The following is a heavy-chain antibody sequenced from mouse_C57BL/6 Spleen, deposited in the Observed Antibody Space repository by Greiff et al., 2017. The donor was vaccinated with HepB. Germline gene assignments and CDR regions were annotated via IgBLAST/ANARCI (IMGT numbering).Heavy chain of an antibody. J-gene: IGHJ2*01. D-gene: IGHD2-4*01. CDR1: GFSLTSYG. V-gene: IGHV2-2*01. CDR2: IWSGGST. Sequence: VKLVESGPGLVQPSQSLSITCTVSGFSLTSYGVHWVRQSPGKGLEWLGVIWSGGSTDYNAAFISRLSISKDNSKSQVFFKMNSLQADDTAIYYCARNYDYDVGYYFDYWGQGTTLTVSS. CDR3: ARNYDYDVGYYFDY.